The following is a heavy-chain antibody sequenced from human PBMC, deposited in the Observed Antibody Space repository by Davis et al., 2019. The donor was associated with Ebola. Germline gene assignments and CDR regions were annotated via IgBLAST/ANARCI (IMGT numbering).Heavy chain of an antibody. CDR1: GGSFSDYF. V-gene: IGHV4-34*01. Sequence: MPSETLSLTCAVYGGSFSDYFWSWIRQPPGKGLEWIGEINHSGSTNYNPSLKSRVTISVDTSKNQFSLMLTSATAADTAVYYCATPGRRYYALHVWGQGTTVTVSS. CDR3: ATPGRRYYALHV. D-gene: IGHD2-8*02. J-gene: IGHJ6*02. CDR2: INHSGST.